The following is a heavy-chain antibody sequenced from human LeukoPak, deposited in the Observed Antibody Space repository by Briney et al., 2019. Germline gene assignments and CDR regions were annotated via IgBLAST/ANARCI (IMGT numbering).Heavy chain of an antibody. CDR3: ARSNYYASEGRFDP. Sequence: QTLSLTCTVSGGSVSSGNYYWNWIRQHPGKSLEWIGYIYYSGSTSYNPSLRSRVTISVTSKDQFSLKMTSVTAADTAVYYCARSNYYASEGRFDPWGQGTLVTVSS. CDR2: IYYSGST. CDR1: GGSVSSGNYY. V-gene: IGHV4-31*03. D-gene: IGHD3-10*01. J-gene: IGHJ5*02.